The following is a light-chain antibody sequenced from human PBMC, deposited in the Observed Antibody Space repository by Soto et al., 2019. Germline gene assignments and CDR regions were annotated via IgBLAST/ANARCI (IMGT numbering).Light chain of an antibody. CDR2: AAS. Sequence: EIGLFQSPRTLSLSPGERATLSCRASQTITRAYVAWYQQKPGQAPRLLIYAASYRATGISDKFSGSGSGTDFSLTISRXEPEDSAVYYCHQCHSTPQTFGQGTKVDIK. CDR3: HQCHSTPQT. CDR1: QTITRAY. J-gene: IGKJ2*01. V-gene: IGKV3-20*01.